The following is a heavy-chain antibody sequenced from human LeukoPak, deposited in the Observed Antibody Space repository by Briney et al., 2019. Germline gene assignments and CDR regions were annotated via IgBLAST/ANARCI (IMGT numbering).Heavy chain of an antibody. CDR2: IYGRAST. CDR1: GYSLGKNYY. J-gene: IGHJ4*02. CDR3: ARYDSRGSASTKFDY. Sequence: SETLSLTCAVSGYSLGKNYYWGWIRPSPGKGLEWIGRIYGRASTSYNPSLMNRGTMSVDTSKNHFSLQLTSVPAADTAVYYCARYDSRGSASTKFDYWGPGIQVTVSS. V-gene: IGHV4-38-2*01. D-gene: IGHD3-3*01.